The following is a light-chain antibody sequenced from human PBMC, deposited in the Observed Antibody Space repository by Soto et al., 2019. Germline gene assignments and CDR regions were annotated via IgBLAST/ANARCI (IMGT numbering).Light chain of an antibody. CDR1: QGISSY. Sequence: TQSPSSLSAPVEDRISITCRPSQGISSYLAWYQQKPGKVPNLLMYAASTLQSGVPSRFSGSGSGTDFTLTISSLQPEDVATYYCQKYNSAPPIAFGQGRRLENK. J-gene: IGKJ5*01. CDR3: QKYNSAPPIA. CDR2: AAS. V-gene: IGKV1-27*01.